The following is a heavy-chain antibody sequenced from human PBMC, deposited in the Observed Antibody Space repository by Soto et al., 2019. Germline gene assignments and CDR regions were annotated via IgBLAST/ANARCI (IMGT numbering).Heavy chain of an antibody. V-gene: IGHV4-59*08. Sequence: SETLSLTCTVSGGSISSYYWSWIRQPPGKGLEWIGYIYYSGSTNYNPSLKSRVTISVDTSKNQFSLKLSSVTAADTAVYYCARLHDILTGPPGWFDPWGQGTLVTVS. CDR1: GGSISSYY. CDR3: ARLHDILTGPPGWFDP. D-gene: IGHD3-9*01. J-gene: IGHJ5*02. CDR2: IYYSGST.